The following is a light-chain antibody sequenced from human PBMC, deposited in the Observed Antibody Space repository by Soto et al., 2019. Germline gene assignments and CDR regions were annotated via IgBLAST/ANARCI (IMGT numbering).Light chain of an antibody. CDR3: QQRTNWPPGYS. Sequence: EVVLTQSPATLSLSPGERATLSYRASQSVGRYLAWYQQKIGQAPRLLIYDASSRAIGTPARFSGSGSGTDFTLTISSLESEDFAVYYCQQRTNWPPGYSFGQGTKLEIK. J-gene: IGKJ2*03. CDR1: QSVGRY. CDR2: DAS. V-gene: IGKV3-11*01.